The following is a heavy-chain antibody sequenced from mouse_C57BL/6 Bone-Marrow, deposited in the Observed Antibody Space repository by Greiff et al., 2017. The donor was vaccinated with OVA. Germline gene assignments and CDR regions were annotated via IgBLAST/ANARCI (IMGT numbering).Heavy chain of an antibody. V-gene: IGHV3-6*01. D-gene: IGHD2-12*01. CDR3: ASPLRRGFAY. Sequence: EVQLVESGPGLVKPSQSLSLTCSVTGYSITSGYYWTWIRQFPGNKLEWMGYISYDGSNNYNPSLKNRISITRDTSKNQFFLKLNSVTTEDTATYYCASPLRRGFAYWGQGTLVTVSA. J-gene: IGHJ3*01. CDR2: ISYDGSN. CDR1: GYSITSGYY.